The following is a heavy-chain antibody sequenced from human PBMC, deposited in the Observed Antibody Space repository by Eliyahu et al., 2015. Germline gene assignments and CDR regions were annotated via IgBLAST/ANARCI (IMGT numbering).Heavy chain of an antibody. CDR2: ISAYNGNT. CDR1: XYTFTTXX. CDR3: AREHFYVMDV. J-gene: IGHJ6*02. Sequence: QVQLVQSGAEVKKPGAXVKVSCXASXYTFTTXXITXVRQAPGQGLEWVGWISAYNGNTNYAQNLQGRVTMTTDTATSTAYMELRSLRSDDTAVYYCAREHFYVMDVWGQGTTVTVSS. V-gene: IGHV1-18*01.